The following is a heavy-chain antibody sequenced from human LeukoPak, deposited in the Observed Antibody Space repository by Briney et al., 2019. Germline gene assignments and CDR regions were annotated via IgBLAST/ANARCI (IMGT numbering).Heavy chain of an antibody. CDR1: GYTFTSYG. CDR2: ISAYNGNT. CDR3: ARDSPSTYGRDAFDI. V-gene: IGHV1-18*01. D-gene: IGHD4-17*01. J-gene: IGHJ3*02. Sequence: ASVKVSCKASGYTFTSYGISWVRQAPGQGLEWMGWISAYNGNTNYAQKLQGRVTMTTDTSTSTAYMELRSLRSDDTAVCYCARDSPSTYGRDAFDIWGQGTMVTVSS.